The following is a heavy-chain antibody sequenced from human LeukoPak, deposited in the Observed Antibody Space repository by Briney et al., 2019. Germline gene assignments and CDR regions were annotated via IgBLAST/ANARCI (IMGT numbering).Heavy chain of an antibody. D-gene: IGHD3-9*01. Sequence: GGSLRLSCAASGFTFRGHEMNWVRQAPGKGLEWVSYSSANGNSRYYADSVKGRFTISRDNAKNSLYLQMNSLRAEDTAVYYCSRRAILTGHTDVFDVWGQGTEVTVSS. V-gene: IGHV3-48*03. J-gene: IGHJ3*01. CDR3: SRRAILTGHTDVFDV. CDR1: GFTFRGHE. CDR2: SSANGNSR.